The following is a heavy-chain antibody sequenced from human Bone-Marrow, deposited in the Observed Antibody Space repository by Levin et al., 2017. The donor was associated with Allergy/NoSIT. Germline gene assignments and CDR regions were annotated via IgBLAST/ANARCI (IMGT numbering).Heavy chain of an antibody. J-gene: IGHJ6*02. D-gene: IGHD3-3*01. CDR1: GFTFSDYY. CDR3: ARDGTIFGVVVNPYYYYYGMDV. V-gene: IGHV3-11*01. CDR2: ISSSGSTI. Sequence: GGSLRLSCAASGFTFSDYYMSWIRQAPGKGLEWVSYISSSGSTIYYADSVKGRFTISRDNAKNSLYLHMNSLRAEDTAVYYCARDGTIFGVVVNPYYYYYGMDVWGQGTTVTVSS.